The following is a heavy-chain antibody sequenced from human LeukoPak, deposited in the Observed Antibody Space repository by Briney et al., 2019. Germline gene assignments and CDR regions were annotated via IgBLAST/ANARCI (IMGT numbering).Heavy chain of an antibody. CDR3: ARGWRGGAVAGYNWFDP. V-gene: IGHV1-46*01. CDR1: GYTFTNYY. J-gene: IGHJ5*02. CDR2: IKPGGDST. Sequence: GASVKVSCKASGYTFTNYYIHWVRQAPGQGLEWMGVIKPGGDSTSSARIFQGRVYMTSDTSISTAYMELSSLRSEDTAVYYCARGWRGGAVAGYNWFDPWGQGTLVTVSS. D-gene: IGHD6-19*01.